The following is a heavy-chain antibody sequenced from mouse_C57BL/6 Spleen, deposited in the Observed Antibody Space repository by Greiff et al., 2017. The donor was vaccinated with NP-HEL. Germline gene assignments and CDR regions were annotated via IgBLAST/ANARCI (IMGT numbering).Heavy chain of an antibody. CDR1: GFNIKDDY. CDR2: IDPENGDT. Sequence: EVQLQQSGAELVRPGASVKLSCTASGFNIKDDYMHWVKQRPEQGLEWIGWIDPENGDTEYASKFQGKATITADTSSNTAYLKLSSLTSEDTAVYYCTTSHDGYYAWFAYWGQRTLVTVSA. V-gene: IGHV14-4*01. D-gene: IGHD2-3*01. CDR3: TTSHDGYYAWFAY. J-gene: IGHJ3*01.